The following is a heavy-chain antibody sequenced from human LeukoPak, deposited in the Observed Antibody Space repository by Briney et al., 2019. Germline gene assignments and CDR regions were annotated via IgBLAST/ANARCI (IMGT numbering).Heavy chain of an antibody. CDR3: AKDGNYYGSGSYLNY. V-gene: IGHV3-30*18. D-gene: IGHD3-10*01. CDR1: GFTFSSYG. CDR2: ISYDGSNK. Sequence: GRSPRLSCAASGFTFSSYGMHWVRQAPGKGLEWVAVISYDGSNKYYGDSVKGRFTISRDNSKNTVYLQMDSLRAEDTAVYYCAKDGNYYGSGSYLNYWGQGTLVTVSS. J-gene: IGHJ4*02.